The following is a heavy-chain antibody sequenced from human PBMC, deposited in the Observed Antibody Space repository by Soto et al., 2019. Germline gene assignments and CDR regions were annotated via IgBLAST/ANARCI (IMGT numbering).Heavy chain of an antibody. CDR2: IYPGDSDT. J-gene: IGHJ5*01. CDR3: ARSHLSAPGGVWFDS. D-gene: IGHD2-8*01. V-gene: IGHV5-51*01. Sequence: PGESLKISCKGSGYSFTTYWIGWVRQMPGKGLEWMGIIYPGDSDTRYGPSFQGQVTISADKSISTAYLQWSSLEASDTAMYYCARSHLSAPGGVWFDSWGQGILVTVSS. CDR1: GYSFTTYW.